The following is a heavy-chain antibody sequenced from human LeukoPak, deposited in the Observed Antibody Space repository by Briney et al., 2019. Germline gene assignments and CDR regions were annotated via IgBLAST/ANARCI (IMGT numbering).Heavy chain of an antibody. CDR1: GYTFSSYG. J-gene: IGHJ4*02. CDR3: ARDPLPTYYYGSGSYPDYFDY. CDR2: ISAYNGNT. V-gene: IGHV1-18*04. Sequence: GASVKVSCKASGYTFSSYGISRVRQAPGQGLEWMGWISAYNGNTNYAQKFQGRVTMTTETSTSTAYMELRSLRSDDTAVYYWARDPLPTYYYGSGSYPDYFDYWGQGTLVTVSS. D-gene: IGHD3-10*01.